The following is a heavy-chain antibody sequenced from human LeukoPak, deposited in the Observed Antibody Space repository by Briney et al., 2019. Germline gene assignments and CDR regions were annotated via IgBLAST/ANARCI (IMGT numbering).Heavy chain of an antibody. J-gene: IGHJ4*02. D-gene: IGHD2-2*01. CDR2: INPNSGDT. Sequence: ASVKVSCKASGYTFTAYHMHWVRQAPGQGLEWMGRINPNSGDTNYAQKFQGRVTMTRDTSISTAYMELSRLRSDDAAVYYCARDYCSSTSCLFDYWGQGTLVSVSS. CDR1: GYTFTAYH. V-gene: IGHV1-2*06. CDR3: ARDYCSSTSCLFDY.